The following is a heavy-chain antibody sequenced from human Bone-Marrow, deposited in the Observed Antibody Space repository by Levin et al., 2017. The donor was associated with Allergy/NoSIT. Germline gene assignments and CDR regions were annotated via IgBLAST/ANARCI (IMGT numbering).Heavy chain of an antibody. CDR1: GFSHTTDEAG. V-gene: IGHV2-5*02. CDR3: VHMFVFGCTGCYFHDI. CDR2: IYWDDDK. D-gene: IGHD2-2*01. Sequence: SGPTLVKPTQTLTLTCTFSGFSHTTDEAGVGWVRQPPGKALEWLAVIYWDDDKRYNPSLKTRLTITKDNSQKRVVLTMTAMDPVDTGTYYCVHMFVFGCTGCYFHDIWGQGTLVTVSS. J-gene: IGHJ4*02.